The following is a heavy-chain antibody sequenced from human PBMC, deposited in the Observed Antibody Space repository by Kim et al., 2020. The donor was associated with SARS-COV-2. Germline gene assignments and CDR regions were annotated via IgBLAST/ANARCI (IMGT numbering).Heavy chain of an antibody. Sequence: SETLSLTCTVSGGSISSYYWSWIRQPPGKGLEWIGYIYYSGSTNYNPSLKSRVTISVDTSKNQFSLKLSSVTAADTAVYYCARYLRELGGRYFDYWGQGTLVTVSS. CDR1: GGSISSYY. D-gene: IGHD3-16*01. V-gene: IGHV4-59*01. CDR2: IYYSGST. J-gene: IGHJ4*02. CDR3: ARYLRELGGRYFDY.